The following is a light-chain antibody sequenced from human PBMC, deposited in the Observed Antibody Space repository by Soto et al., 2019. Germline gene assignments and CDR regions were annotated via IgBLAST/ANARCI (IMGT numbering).Light chain of an antibody. J-gene: IGKJ3*01. CDR3: QQLNTYPLFT. CDR2: AAS. V-gene: IGKV1-9*01. CDR1: QDISRY. Sequence: DIQLTQSPSFLSASVGDRVTITCRASQDISRYLAWYLQKAGKAPKLLIYAASTLQKGVPSRFSGSGSGTEFTLTISSLQPDDFATYYCQQLNTYPLFTFGPGTEVDI.